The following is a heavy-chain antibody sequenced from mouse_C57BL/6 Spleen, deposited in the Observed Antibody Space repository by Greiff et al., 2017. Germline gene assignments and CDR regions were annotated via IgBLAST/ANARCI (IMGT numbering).Heavy chain of an antibody. Sequence: QVQLQQSGPELVKPGASVKISCKASGYAFSSSWMNWVKQRPGKGLEWIGRIYPGDGDTNYNGKFKGKATLTADKSSSTAYMQLSSLTSEDSAVYFCARGGLRGYGGDYAMDYWGQGTSVTVSS. CDR1: GYAFSSSW. CDR3: ARGGLRGYGGDYAMDY. D-gene: IGHD1-1*02. V-gene: IGHV1-82*01. J-gene: IGHJ4*01. CDR2: IYPGDGDT.